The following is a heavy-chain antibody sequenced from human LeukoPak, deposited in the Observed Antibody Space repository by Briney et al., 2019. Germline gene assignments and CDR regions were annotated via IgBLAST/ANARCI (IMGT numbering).Heavy chain of an antibody. CDR2: VNHQGST. CDR3: AREGGPYRPLDY. Sequence: KPSETLSLTCTVSGGSISSSSAYWGWIRQPPGKGLEWIGEVNHQGSTNYNPSLMGRVAIAVDTSENHISLQLTSVTAADTAVYYCAREGGPYRPLDYSGQGTLVTVSS. V-gene: IGHV4-39*07. CDR1: GGSISSSSAY. J-gene: IGHJ4*02.